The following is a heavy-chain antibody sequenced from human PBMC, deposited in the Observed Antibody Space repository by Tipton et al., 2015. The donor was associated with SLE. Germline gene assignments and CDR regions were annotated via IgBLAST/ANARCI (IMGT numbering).Heavy chain of an antibody. CDR1: GYTFTSYG. Sequence: QVQLVQSGAEVKKPGASVKVSCKASGYTFTSYGISWVRQAPGQGLEWMGWISAYNGNTNYAQKLQGRVTMTPDTSTSTAYMELRSLGSDATAVYYCARDIIGSGWFRFGDWGQGTLVTVSS. V-gene: IGHV1-18*01. J-gene: IGHJ4*02. CDR3: ARDIIGSGWFRFGD. D-gene: IGHD6-19*01. CDR2: ISAYNGNT.